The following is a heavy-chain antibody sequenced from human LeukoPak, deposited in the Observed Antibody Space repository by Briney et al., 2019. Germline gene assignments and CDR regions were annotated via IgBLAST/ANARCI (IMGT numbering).Heavy chain of an antibody. CDR1: GFTFSSYA. CDR2: ISYDGSNK. J-gene: IGHJ3*02. CDR3: ARTPGEYYYDSSGLDAFDI. D-gene: IGHD3-22*01. V-gene: IGHV3-30*04. Sequence: PGGSLRLSCAASGFTFSSYAMHWVRQAPGKGLEWVAVISYDGSNKYYADSVKGRFTISRDNSKNTLYLQMNSLRAEDTAVYYCARTPGEYYYDSSGLDAFDIWGQGTMVTVSS.